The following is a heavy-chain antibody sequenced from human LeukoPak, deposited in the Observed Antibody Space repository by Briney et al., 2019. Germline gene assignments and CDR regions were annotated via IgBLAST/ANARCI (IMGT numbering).Heavy chain of an antibody. CDR1: GGSFSGYY. CDR3: ARNSAVATSRSWFDP. CDR2: AYYSGST. D-gene: IGHD6-19*01. Sequence: SETLSLTCAVYGGSFSGYYWSWIRQPPGKGLEWIGYAYYSGSTTYNPSLESRVTISADTSKNQFSLKLTAVTAADTAVYYCARNSAVATSRSWFDPWGQGTLVTVSS. V-gene: IGHV4-59*08. J-gene: IGHJ5*02.